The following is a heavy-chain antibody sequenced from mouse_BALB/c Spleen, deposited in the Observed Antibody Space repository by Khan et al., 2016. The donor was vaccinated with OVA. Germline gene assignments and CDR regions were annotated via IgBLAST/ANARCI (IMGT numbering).Heavy chain of an antibody. D-gene: IGHD1-1*01. CDR3: ARLAYYYNSEGFAY. CDR2: ISSGGHYT. V-gene: IGHV5-6*01. J-gene: IGHJ3*01. Sequence: EVKLVESGGDLVKPGGSLELSCAASGFTFSTYGMSWVRQTPDMRLEWVATISSGGHYTYYPASVKGRFTISRDNAKNTLYLHMSSLKSEDTAIYYCARLAYYYNSEGFAYWGQGTLVTVSA. CDR1: GFTFSTYG.